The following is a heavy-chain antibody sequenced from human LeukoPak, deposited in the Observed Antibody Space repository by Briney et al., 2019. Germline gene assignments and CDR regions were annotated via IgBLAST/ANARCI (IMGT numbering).Heavy chain of an antibody. D-gene: IGHD5-12*01. V-gene: IGHV1-58*02. J-gene: IGHJ6*03. CDR3: AADRGMIKWATISYYYMDV. CDR2: IVVGSGNT. Sequence: SVKVCCKASGFTFTSPAMQWVRQARGQRLEWIGWIVVGSGNTNYAQKFQERVTITRDMSKSTAYMELSSLRSEDTAVYYCAADRGMIKWATISYYYMDVWGKGTTVTVSS. CDR1: GFTFTSPA.